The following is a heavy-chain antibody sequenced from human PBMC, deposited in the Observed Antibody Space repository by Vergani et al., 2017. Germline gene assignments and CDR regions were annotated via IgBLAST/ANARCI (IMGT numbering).Heavy chain of an antibody. V-gene: IGHV1-2*02. Sequence: QVHLVQSGAEVKKPGASVKVSCQTSGYTFSAYYIHWVRQAPGQGLEWMGWGNPNSGDTNYAQKFQGRVTMTRDMAINTTYMELSRLTSDDTAVYYCARDRVAYSGFYYGMDVWVQGTTVTVSS. J-gene: IGHJ6*02. CDR2: GNPNSGDT. CDR3: ARDRVAYSGFYYGMDV. D-gene: IGHD3-10*01. CDR1: GYTFSAYY.